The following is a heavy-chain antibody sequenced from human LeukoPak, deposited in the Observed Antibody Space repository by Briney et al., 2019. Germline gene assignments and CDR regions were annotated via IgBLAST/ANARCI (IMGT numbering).Heavy chain of an antibody. D-gene: IGHD2-15*01. CDR1: GFTFSNYA. V-gene: IGHV3-30*04. Sequence: GTSLRLSCVASGFTFSNYAMHWVRQAPGKGLEWVAVISCDGRNQYYADSVRGRFTISREKSKNTLYVQMNSLSAEDTAEYKCARQDCSGGSCYLDYWGQGILVTVSS. CDR2: ISCDGRNQ. CDR3: ARQDCSGGSCYLDY. J-gene: IGHJ4*02.